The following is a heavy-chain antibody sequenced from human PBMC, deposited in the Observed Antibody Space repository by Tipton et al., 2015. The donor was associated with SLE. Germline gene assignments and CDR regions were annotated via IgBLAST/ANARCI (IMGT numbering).Heavy chain of an antibody. D-gene: IGHD3-3*01. Sequence: GLVKPSETLSLTCAVYGGSFSGYYWSWIRQPPGKGLEWIGEINHSGSTNYNPSLKSRVTISVDTSKNQFSLKLSSVTAADTAVYYCARLPLRPPLDYWGQGTLVTVSS. J-gene: IGHJ4*02. CDR3: ARLPLRPPLDY. CDR1: GGSFSGYY. CDR2: INHSGST. V-gene: IGHV4-34*01.